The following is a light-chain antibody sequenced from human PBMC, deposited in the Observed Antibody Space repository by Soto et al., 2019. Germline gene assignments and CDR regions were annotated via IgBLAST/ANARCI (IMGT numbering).Light chain of an antibody. CDR2: EAS. CDR3: QQYTSFPLT. CDR1: QSISSW. J-gene: IGKJ4*01. V-gene: IGKV1-5*01. Sequence: DIQMTQSPSTLSASVGDRVTITCRASQSISSWLTWYQQKPGKAPKLLIHEASRLETGVPSRFSGSESGTEFTLTISGLHAEDSATYYCQQYTSFPLTFGGGTKVDMK.